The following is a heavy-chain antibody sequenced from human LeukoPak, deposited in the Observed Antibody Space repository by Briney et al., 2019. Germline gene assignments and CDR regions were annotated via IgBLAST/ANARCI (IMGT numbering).Heavy chain of an antibody. V-gene: IGHV1-69*05. CDR2: IIPIFGTA. D-gene: IGHD5-24*01. CDR1: GGTFSSYA. Sequence: GASVKVSCKASGGTFSSYAISWVRQAPGQGLEWMGGIIPIFGTANYAQKFQGRVTITTDESTSTAYMELSSLRSEDTAVYYCARQGPHGYHPPYYYYMDVWGKGTTVTVPS. J-gene: IGHJ6*03. CDR3: ARQGPHGYHPPYYYYMDV.